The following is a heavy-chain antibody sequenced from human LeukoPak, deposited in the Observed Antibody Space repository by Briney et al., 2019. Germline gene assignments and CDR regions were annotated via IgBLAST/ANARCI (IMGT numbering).Heavy chain of an antibody. J-gene: IGHJ4*02. V-gene: IGHV3-53*01. CDR3: ARGYDFWSGYPSRGFDY. CDR1: GFTVSSNY. Sequence: GGSLRLSCAASGFTVSSNYMSWDRQAPGKGLEWVSVIYSGGSTYYADSVKGRFTISRDNSKNTLYLQMNSLRAEDTAVYYCARGYDFWSGYPSRGFDYWGQGTLVTVSS. D-gene: IGHD3-3*01. CDR2: IYSGGST.